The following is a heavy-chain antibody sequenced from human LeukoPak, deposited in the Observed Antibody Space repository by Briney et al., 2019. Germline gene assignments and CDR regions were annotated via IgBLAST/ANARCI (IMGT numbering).Heavy chain of an antibody. CDR1: GFTFSNAW. V-gene: IGHV3-15*01. Sequence: GGSLRLSCAASGFTFSNAWMSWVRQAPGKGLEWVGRIKSKTDGGKTDYAAPVKGRFTISRDDSKNTLYLQMNSLKTEDTAVYYCTTVDSGSLDYWGQGTLVTVSS. J-gene: IGHJ4*02. CDR2: IKSKTDGGKT. CDR3: TTVDSGSLDY. D-gene: IGHD1-26*01.